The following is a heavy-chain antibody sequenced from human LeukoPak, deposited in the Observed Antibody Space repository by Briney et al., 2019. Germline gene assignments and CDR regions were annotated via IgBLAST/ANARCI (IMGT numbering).Heavy chain of an antibody. CDR2: IYYSGST. D-gene: IGHD5-12*01. J-gene: IGHJ3*02. CDR1: GGSISSYY. V-gene: IGHV4-59*08. Sequence: SETLSLTCTVSGGSISSYYWSWIRQPPGKGLEWIGYIYYSGSTNYNPSLKSRVTISVDTSKNQFSLKLSSVTAADTAVYYCARLSVEMATIDAFDIWGQGTMVTVSS. CDR3: ARLSVEMATIDAFDI.